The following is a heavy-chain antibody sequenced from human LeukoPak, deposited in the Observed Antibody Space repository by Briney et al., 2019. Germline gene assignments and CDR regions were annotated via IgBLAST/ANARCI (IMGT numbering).Heavy chain of an antibody. CDR1: GGSISSGGYP. V-gene: IGHV4-30-2*03. CDR2: IYYSGST. Sequence: PSQTLSLTCAVSGGSISSGGYPWSWIRQPPGKGLEWIGSIYYSGSTYYNPSLKSRVTISVDTSKNQFSLKLSSVTAADTAVYYCARLRWYPDYWGQGTLVTVSS. CDR3: ARLRWYPDY. D-gene: IGHD4-23*01. J-gene: IGHJ4*02.